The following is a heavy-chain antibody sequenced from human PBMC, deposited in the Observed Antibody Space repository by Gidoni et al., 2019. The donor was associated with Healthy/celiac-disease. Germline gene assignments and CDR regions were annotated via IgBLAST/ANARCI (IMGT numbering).Heavy chain of an antibody. D-gene: IGHD6-13*01. CDR3: AHRTASSSWYESAFDI. CDR2: IYWDDDK. CDR1: GFSLSTSRVG. J-gene: IGHJ3*02. V-gene: IGHV2-5*02. Sequence: QITLKESGPTLVKPTQTLTLTCTFSGFSLSTSRVGVGWIRQPPGKALEWLALIYWDDDKRYSPSLKSRLTITKDTSKNQVVLTMTNMDPVDTATYYCAHRTASSSWYESAFDIWGQGTMVTVSS.